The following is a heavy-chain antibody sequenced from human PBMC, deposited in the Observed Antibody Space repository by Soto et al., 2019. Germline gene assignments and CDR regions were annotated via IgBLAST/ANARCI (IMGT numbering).Heavy chain of an antibody. CDR2: IYYSGST. Sequence: SETLSLTCTVSGGSISSGDYYWSWIRQPPGKGLEWIGYIYYSGSTYYNPSLKSRVTISVDTSKNQFSLKLSSVTAADTAVYYCARGVNYGDYVLGFDYWGQGTLVTVSS. CDR3: ARGVNYGDYVLGFDY. CDR1: GGSISSGDYY. V-gene: IGHV4-30-4*01. J-gene: IGHJ4*02. D-gene: IGHD4-17*01.